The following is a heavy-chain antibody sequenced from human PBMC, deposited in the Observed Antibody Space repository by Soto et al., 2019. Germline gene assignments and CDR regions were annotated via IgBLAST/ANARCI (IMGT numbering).Heavy chain of an antibody. CDR2: IYYSGST. Sequence: QLQLQESGPGLVKPSETLSLTCTVSGGSISSSSYYWGWIRQPPGKGLEWIGSIYYSGSTYYNPSLKSRVTISVDTSKNQFSLRMGSVTAADTAVYYCARLGYTRGYSELFDPWGQGTLVTVSS. CDR3: ARLGYTRGYSELFDP. CDR1: GGSISSSSYY. V-gene: IGHV4-39*01. J-gene: IGHJ5*02. D-gene: IGHD5-12*01.